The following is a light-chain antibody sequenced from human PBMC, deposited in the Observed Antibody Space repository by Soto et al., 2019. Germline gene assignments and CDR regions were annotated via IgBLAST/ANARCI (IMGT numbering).Light chain of an antibody. CDR1: QTISNW. CDR2: DAS. J-gene: IGKJ4*01. Sequence: DIQMTQSPSTLSASVGDRVTITCRASQTISNWLAWYQQKPGKDPKVLIFDASTLDGGVPSRFSGRRSGTDFNLTISRLQTSDFATYYCQQYNTYPLTFGGGTKVDIK. V-gene: IGKV1-5*01. CDR3: QQYNTYPLT.